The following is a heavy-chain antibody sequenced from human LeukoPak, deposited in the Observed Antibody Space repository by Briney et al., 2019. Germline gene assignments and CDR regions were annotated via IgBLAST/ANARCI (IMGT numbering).Heavy chain of an antibody. Sequence: PGGSLRLSCAASGFNFDAYAVHWVRQAPGKGLEWVSGISWNSATIGYADSVKGRLTISRDNARNSLYLQMNSLRAEDTAVYYCARDRSMATRLWTPTDYWGQGTLVTVSS. V-gene: IGHV3-9*01. CDR1: GFNFDAYA. CDR3: ARDRSMATRLWTPTDY. J-gene: IGHJ4*02. D-gene: IGHD6-6*01. CDR2: ISWNSATI.